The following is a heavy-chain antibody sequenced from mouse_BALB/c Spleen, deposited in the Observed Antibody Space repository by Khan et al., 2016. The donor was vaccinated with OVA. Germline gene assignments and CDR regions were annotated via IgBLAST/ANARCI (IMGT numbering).Heavy chain of an antibody. Sequence: VQLQQSGPGLVKPSQSLSLTCTVTGYSITSEYAWNWIRQFPGNKLEWMGYISYSGNTRYNPSLKSRISITRDTSKNQFFLQLNSVTTEDIATYYCARKDYYDYDPFPYWGQGTLVTVSA. CDR3: ARKDYYDYDPFPY. J-gene: IGHJ3*01. CDR2: ISYSGNT. D-gene: IGHD2-4*01. V-gene: IGHV3-2*02. CDR1: GYSITSEYA.